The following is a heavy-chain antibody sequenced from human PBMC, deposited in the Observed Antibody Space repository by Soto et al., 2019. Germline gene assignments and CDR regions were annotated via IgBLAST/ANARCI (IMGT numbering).Heavy chain of an antibody. CDR2: IIPICTTT. V-gene: IGHV1-69*12. Sequence: QVHLVQSGAEVKKPGSSVKVSCKAPGGTFSNHAINWVRQAPGQGLEWMGRIIPICTTTNDSQKFQGRVTMTADESTITAYLELSSLKHDDTAVYYCAREVAADGTFREDVFDIWGQGTLVTVSS. D-gene: IGHD6-13*01. CDR3: AREVAADGTFREDVFDI. CDR1: GGTFSNHA. J-gene: IGHJ3*02.